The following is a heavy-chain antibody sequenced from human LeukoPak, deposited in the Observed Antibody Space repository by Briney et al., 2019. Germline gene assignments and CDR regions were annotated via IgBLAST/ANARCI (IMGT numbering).Heavy chain of an antibody. CDR3: ARDFAGDRDY. CDR1: GFIFRNYW. Sequence: GGSLRLSCAASGFIFRNYWMHWVRQAPGKGLVWVARINPNGTTTTYTDSVKGRFTISRDNAKNTLYLQMNSLRAEDTAVYYCARDFAGDRDYWGQGTLVTVSS. D-gene: IGHD4-17*01. J-gene: IGHJ4*02. V-gene: IGHV3-74*01. CDR2: INPNGTTT.